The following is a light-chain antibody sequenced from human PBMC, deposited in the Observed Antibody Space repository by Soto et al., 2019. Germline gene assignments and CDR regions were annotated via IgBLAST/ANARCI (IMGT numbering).Light chain of an antibody. J-gene: IGKJ1*01. Sequence: EIVMTQSPATLSVSPGERATLSCRASQSVSSNLAWYQQKPGQAPRLLIYRASTRATGIPARFSGSGSGTEVTLTISSLQSEDFSVDYCQQYNNGPRTFGQGTKVEIK. CDR3: QQYNNGPRT. CDR2: RAS. V-gene: IGKV3-15*01. CDR1: QSVSSN.